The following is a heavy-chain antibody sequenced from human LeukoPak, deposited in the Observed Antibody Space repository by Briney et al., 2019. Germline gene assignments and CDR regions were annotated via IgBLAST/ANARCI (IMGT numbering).Heavy chain of an antibody. J-gene: IGHJ4*02. V-gene: IGHV4-39*01. Sequence: PSETLSLTCTVSGGSISSSSYYWGWIRQPPGKGLEWIGSIYYSGSTYYNPSLKSRVTISVDTSKNQFSLKLSSVTAADTAVYYCARLDVEVGSGPFDYWAREPWSPSPQ. D-gene: IGHD2-15*01. CDR1: GGSISSSSYY. CDR3: ARLDVEVGSGPFDY. CDR2: IYYSGST.